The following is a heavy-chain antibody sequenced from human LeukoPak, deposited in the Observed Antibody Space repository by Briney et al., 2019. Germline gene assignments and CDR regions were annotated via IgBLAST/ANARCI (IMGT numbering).Heavy chain of an antibody. J-gene: IGHJ4*02. CDR2: MYYSGST. CDR3: ARVSAPRCRIVGTNYFDY. V-gene: IGHV4-39*02. D-gene: IGHD1-26*01. CDR1: CASISSSASY. Sequence: SETLSLTCTVSCASISSSASYWGWIRQPPGRGLEWIGTMYYSGSTYYNPSLNSRVTISVDTSKNHSSLELNSVTAADTAVYYCARVSAPRCRIVGTNYFDYWGQGTLVTVSS.